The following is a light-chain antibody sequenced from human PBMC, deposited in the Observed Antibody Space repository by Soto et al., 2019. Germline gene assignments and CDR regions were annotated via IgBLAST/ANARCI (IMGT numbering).Light chain of an antibody. V-gene: IGKV4-1*01. CDR3: QQYYTTPRT. Sequence: DIVMTQSPDSLAVSLGERATINCKSSQSVLFTSNNKNYLAWYQQKAGQPPKLLIFWASARDSGVPDRFGGSGSGTDFTLTISSLQAEDVAVYYCQQYYTTPRTFGQGTKVEI. CDR1: QSVLFTSNNKNY. CDR2: WAS. J-gene: IGKJ1*01.